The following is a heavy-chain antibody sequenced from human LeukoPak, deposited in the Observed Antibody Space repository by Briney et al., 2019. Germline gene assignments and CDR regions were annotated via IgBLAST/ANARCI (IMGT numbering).Heavy chain of an antibody. Sequence: KPSETESLLCAVYGGSTSSYSVSWIRQPPGKGLEWIGYIYYSGSTNYNPSLKSRVTISVDTSKNQFSLKLSSVTAADTAVYYCARVSSVAGNWFDPWGRGNLVTVSS. CDR3: ARVSSVAGNWFDP. CDR1: GGSTSSYS. V-gene: IGHV4-59*01. D-gene: IGHD6-19*01. J-gene: IGHJ5*02. CDR2: IYYSGST.